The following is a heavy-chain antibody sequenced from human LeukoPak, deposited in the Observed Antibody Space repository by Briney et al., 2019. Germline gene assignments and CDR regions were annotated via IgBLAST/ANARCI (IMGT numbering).Heavy chain of an antibody. J-gene: IGHJ4*02. CDR3: AKSGLLPGLYFDY. Sequence: GGSLRLSCAASGFTFSSYAMSWVRQAPGKGLEWVSAISGSGGSTYYADSVKDRFTISRDNSKNTLYLQMNSLRAEDTAVYYCAKSGLLPGLYFDYWGQGTLVTVSS. V-gene: IGHV3-23*01. CDR2: ISGSGGST. D-gene: IGHD3-22*01. CDR1: GFTFSSYA.